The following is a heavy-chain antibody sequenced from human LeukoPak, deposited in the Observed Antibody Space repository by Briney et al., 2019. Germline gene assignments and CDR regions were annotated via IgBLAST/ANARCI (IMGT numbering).Heavy chain of an antibody. CDR2: IYSSGST. V-gene: IGHV4-39*01. Sequence: PSETLSLTCTVSATISSNTYYWGWVRQTPGKGLEWIGSIYSSGSTYYNPSLKSRVTISLDMSKNQFSLKPSSVAAADTAVYYCARLTAGTVDYWGPGTLVTVSS. CDR3: ARLTAGTVDY. CDR1: ATISSNTYY. J-gene: IGHJ4*02. D-gene: IGHD1-1*01.